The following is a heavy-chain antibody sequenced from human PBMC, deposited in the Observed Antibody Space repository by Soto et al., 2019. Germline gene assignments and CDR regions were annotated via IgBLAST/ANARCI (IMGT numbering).Heavy chain of an antibody. CDR1: GGTFSSYA. V-gene: IGHV1-69*13. Sequence: SVKVSCKASGGTFSSYAISWVRQAPGQGLEWMGGIIPIFGTANYAQKFQGRVTITADESTSTAYMGLSSLRSEDTAVYYCARDFHRKIYYGMDVWGQGTTVTVSS. J-gene: IGHJ6*02. CDR2: IIPIFGTA. CDR3: ARDFHRKIYYGMDV.